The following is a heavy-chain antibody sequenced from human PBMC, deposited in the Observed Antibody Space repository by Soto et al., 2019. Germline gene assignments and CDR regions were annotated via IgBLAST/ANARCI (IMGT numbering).Heavy chain of an antibody. Sequence: GGSLRLSCTASGFNFGDYAMGWVRQAPGKGLEWVAYIRSKGHGGTTEYAASVRGRFTISRDVCETIAYLQMDSLKTEDTAVYCCSRDPYSLLRIRAFDYLGQGALVNVSS. CDR1: GFNFGDYA. D-gene: IGHD2-15*01. CDR3: SRDPYSLLRIRAFDY. J-gene: IGHJ4*02. CDR2: IRSKGHGGTT. V-gene: IGHV3-49*04.